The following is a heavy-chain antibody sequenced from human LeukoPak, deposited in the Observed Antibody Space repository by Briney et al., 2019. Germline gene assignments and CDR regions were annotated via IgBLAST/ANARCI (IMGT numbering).Heavy chain of an antibody. CDR3: AKDCGGDCHVYC. Sequence: GGSLRLSCAASGFTFSNYGMHWVRQAPGKGLDWVAAIWPDGINQDYADSVRGRVTISRDNSKNILYLQMDSLGAEDTALYYCAKDCGGDCHVYCWGQGTLVTVSS. J-gene: IGHJ4*02. CDR1: GFTFSNYG. D-gene: IGHD2-21*02. CDR2: IWPDGINQ. V-gene: IGHV3-30*02.